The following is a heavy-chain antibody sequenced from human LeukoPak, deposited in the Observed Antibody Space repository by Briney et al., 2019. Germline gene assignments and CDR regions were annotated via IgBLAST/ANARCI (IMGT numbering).Heavy chain of an antibody. Sequence: GGSLRLSCAASGFTFSNAWMNWVRQAPGKGLEWVANIKQDGSEKYYVDSVKGRFTISRDNAKNSLYLQMNSLRAEDTAVYYCARETTVTTFYYYYYGMDVWGQGTTVTVSS. CDR1: GFTFSNAW. D-gene: IGHD4-17*01. V-gene: IGHV3-7*03. CDR2: IKQDGSEK. CDR3: ARETTVTTFYYYYYGMDV. J-gene: IGHJ6*02.